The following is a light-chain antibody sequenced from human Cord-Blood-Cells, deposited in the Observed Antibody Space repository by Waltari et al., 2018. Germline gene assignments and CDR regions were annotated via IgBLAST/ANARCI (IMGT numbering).Light chain of an antibody. J-gene: IGLJ2*01. CDR3: AAWDDSLNGVV. CDR1: SSNIGTTA. V-gene: IGLV1-36*01. Sequence: QSVLPQPPSVSAAPRQRVTIPCSGSSSNIGTTAINWYQQPPGKAPKLLIYYDDLLPSGVSERFSGSKSGTSASLAISGLQSEDEADYYCAAWDDSLNGVVFGGGTKLTVL. CDR2: YDD.